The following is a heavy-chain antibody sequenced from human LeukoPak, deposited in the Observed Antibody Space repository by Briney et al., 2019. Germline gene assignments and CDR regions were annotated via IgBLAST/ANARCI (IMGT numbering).Heavy chain of an antibody. V-gene: IGHV4-59*01. J-gene: IGHJ4*02. D-gene: IGHD2-15*01. Sequence: PSETLTLTCTVSGASISSYYWSWIRQPPGKGLEWIGHIYYGGSTNYNPSLKSRVTISVDTSKNQFSLKLNSVTAADTAMYYCARAYRGGSFDYWGQGTLVTVSS. CDR1: GASISSYY. CDR2: IYYGGST. CDR3: ARAYRGGSFDY.